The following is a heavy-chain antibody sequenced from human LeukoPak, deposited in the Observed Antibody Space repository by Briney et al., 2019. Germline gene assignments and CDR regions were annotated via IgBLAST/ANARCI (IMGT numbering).Heavy chain of an antibody. CDR1: GFTFSSYG. D-gene: IGHD3-10*02. V-gene: IGHV3-48*04. CDR2: ISKSGSPK. CDR3: AELGITMIGGV. J-gene: IGHJ6*04. Sequence: GGSLRLSCAASGFTFSSYGMSWVRQAPGKGLEWLSYISKSGSPKYYADSVKGRFTISRDNAKNSLFLQMNSLRAEDTAVYYCAELGITMIGGVWGKGTTVTISS.